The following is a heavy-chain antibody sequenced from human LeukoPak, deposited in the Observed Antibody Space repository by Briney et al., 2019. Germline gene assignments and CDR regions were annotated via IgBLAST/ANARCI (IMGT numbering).Heavy chain of an antibody. CDR1: GFAFTNYS. J-gene: IGHJ3*02. D-gene: IGHD3-22*01. CDR2: ISTTGGTI. CDR3: ASYYYDSSGYWVHAFDI. V-gene: IGHV3-48*02. Sequence: GGSLRLSCAVSGFAFTNYSMTWVRQAPGKGLEWVSYISTTGGTIYYAGSVKGRFTFSRDSAKNSVYLQMNSLRDEDTAVYYCASYYYDSSGYWVHAFDIWGQGTMVTVSS.